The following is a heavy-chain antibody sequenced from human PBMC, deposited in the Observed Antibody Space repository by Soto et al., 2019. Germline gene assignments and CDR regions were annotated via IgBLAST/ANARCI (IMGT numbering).Heavy chain of an antibody. CDR3: TTACGTTCYWSYYGMDV. D-gene: IGHD2-2*01. J-gene: IGHJ6*02. CDR1: GFIFNNAR. CDR2: IKSKGDGGTT. Sequence: GGSLRLSCEASGFIFNNARMNWVRQSPGKGLEWVGHIKSKGDGGTTDYAAPVKGRFIISRDDSKKTLYLQMDSLKTEDTAVYYCTTACGTTCYWSYYGMDVWGQGTTVTVS. V-gene: IGHV3-15*01.